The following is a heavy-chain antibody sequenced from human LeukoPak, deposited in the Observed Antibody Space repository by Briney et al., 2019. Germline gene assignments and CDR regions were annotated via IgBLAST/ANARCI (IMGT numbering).Heavy chain of an antibody. CDR1: GFTFSSYE. Sequence: QPGGSLRLSCAASGFTFSSYEMNWVRQAPGKGLEWVSYISSSGSTIYYADSVKGRFTISRDNAKNSLYPQMNSLRAEDTAVYYCARGDDYGVFDYWGQGTLVTVSS. CDR3: ARGDDYGVFDY. J-gene: IGHJ4*02. D-gene: IGHD4-17*01. V-gene: IGHV3-48*03. CDR2: ISSSGSTI.